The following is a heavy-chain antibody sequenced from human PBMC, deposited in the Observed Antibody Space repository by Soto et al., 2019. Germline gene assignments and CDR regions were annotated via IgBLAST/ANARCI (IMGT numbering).Heavy chain of an antibody. V-gene: IGHV4-39*01. CDR2: IHYSGNT. Sequence: QLQLQESGPGLVKPSATLSLTCTVSGGSISRSTYYWGWIRQPPVKGLEWIANIHYSGNTHNNPSLKSAVTISVDTCNNQFSLNLNSVTAADTAVYYCARGITTIDYWGHGTLLNVSS. J-gene: IGHJ4*01. CDR1: GGSISRSTYY. D-gene: IGHD3-3*01. CDR3: ARGITTIDY.